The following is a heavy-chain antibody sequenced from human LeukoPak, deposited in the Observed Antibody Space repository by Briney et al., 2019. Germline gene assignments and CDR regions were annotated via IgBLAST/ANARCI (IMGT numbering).Heavy chain of an antibody. V-gene: IGHV3-30*02. CDR3: ARVVRSYYGMDV. D-gene: IGHD4-23*01. J-gene: IGHJ6*02. Sequence: GGSLRLSCAASGFTFSSYGMHWVRQAPGKGLEWVAFIRYDGSNKYYADSVKGRFTISRDNAKNSLYLQMNSPRAEDTAVYYCARVVRSYYGMDVWGQGTTVTVSS. CDR1: GFTFSSYG. CDR2: IRYDGSNK.